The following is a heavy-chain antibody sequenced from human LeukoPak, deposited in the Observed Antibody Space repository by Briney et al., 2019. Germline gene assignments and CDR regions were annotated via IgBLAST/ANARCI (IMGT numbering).Heavy chain of an antibody. J-gene: IGHJ4*02. Sequence: GGSLRLSCAASGFTFSSYWMSWVRQAPGKGLEWVANIKQDGSEKYYVDSVKGRFTTSRDNSKNTLYLQMNSLRAEDTAVYYCARDQLRDELAVAGLWGQGTLVTVSS. D-gene: IGHD6-19*01. CDR2: IKQDGSEK. CDR1: GFTFSSYW. V-gene: IGHV3-7*03. CDR3: ARDQLRDELAVAGL.